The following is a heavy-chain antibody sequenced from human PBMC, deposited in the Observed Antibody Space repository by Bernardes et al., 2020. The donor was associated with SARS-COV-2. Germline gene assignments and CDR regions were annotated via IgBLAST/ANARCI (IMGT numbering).Heavy chain of an antibody. Sequence: SKTLSVICAVYSGSFSGYYWSWIRQTPGKGLEWLGEINDSGSTKYNPALKSRVTISVDPSKNQFSLKLNSVTAADTAVYYCARGSAAVVSHFMLLFANWYFDLWGRGTLVTVSS. CDR3: ARGSAAVVSHFMLLFANWYFDL. J-gene: IGHJ2*01. CDR2: INDSGST. V-gene: IGHV4-34*01. D-gene: IGHD2-15*01. CDR1: SGSFSGYY.